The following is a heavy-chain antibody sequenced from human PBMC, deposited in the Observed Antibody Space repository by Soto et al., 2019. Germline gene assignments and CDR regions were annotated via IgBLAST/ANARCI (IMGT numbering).Heavy chain of an antibody. J-gene: IGHJ4*02. Sequence: QVQLVQSGAEVKKPGASVKVSCKASGYTFTSYDINWVRQATGQGLEWMGWMNPNSGNTGYAPKFQGRDTMTRNTSITTVYMELSSLGYEDTAVYYCARERSFGADYWGQGTLVTVSS. V-gene: IGHV1-8*01. CDR3: ARERSFGADY. D-gene: IGHD3-16*01. CDR1: GYTFTSYD. CDR2: MNPNSGNT.